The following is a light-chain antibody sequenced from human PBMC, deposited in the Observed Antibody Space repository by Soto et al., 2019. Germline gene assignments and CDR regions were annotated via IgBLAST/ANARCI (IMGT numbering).Light chain of an antibody. J-gene: IGKJ5*01. V-gene: IGKV1-5*03. CDR1: QTISSW. CDR3: QQYDNLPPAIT. CDR2: KAS. Sequence: DIHMTQSPSTLSGSVGDRVTITCRASQTISSWLAWYQQKPGKAPKLLIYKASTLKSGVPSRFSGSGSGTEFTLTISSLQPEDIATYYCQQYDNLPPAITFGQGTRLEIK.